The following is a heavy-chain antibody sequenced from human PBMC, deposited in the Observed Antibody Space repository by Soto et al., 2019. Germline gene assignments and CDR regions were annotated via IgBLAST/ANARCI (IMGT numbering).Heavy chain of an antibody. CDR3: ARRGRVTYYYDSSGHKDV. J-gene: IGHJ6*02. D-gene: IGHD3-22*01. Sequence: TWETLSLTCTVSGGSISSSSYYWGWIRQPPGKGLEWIGSIYYSGSTYYNPSLKSRVTISVDTSKNQFCLKLSSVTAADTAVYYCARRGRVTYYYDSSGHKDVWGQGTTVTV. CDR1: GGSISSSSYY. CDR2: IYYSGST. V-gene: IGHV4-39*01.